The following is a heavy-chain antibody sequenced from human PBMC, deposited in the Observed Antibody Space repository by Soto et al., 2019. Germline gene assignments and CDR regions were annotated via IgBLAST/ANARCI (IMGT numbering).Heavy chain of an antibody. CDR3: ARTDYGSGTFDS. V-gene: IGHV5-51*03. CDR2: IYPGDSDV. D-gene: IGHD3-10*01. CDR1: GYDFSAYW. Sequence: DVQLVQSGAEVKKPGESLRISCKGSGYDFSAYWINWVRQMPGKGLEWMGTIYPGDSDVRYSPSFQGQVTISVDKSISIAYLQWSSLKAADTAIYYCARTDYGSGTFDSWGQGPLVTVS. J-gene: IGHJ4*02.